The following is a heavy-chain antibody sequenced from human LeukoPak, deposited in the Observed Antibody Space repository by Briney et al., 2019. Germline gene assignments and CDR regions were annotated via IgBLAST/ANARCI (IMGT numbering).Heavy chain of an antibody. Sequence: SETLSLTCTVSGGSISSNSDYWGWIRQPPGKGLEWIGSIYYSGTTYYNPSLKSRVTISVDTSRNQFSLNLSSMTAADTAVYYCARGRPYNVVLPPWFDPWGQGTLVTVSS. CDR1: GGSISSNSDY. D-gene: IGHD1-14*01. CDR2: IYYSGTT. J-gene: IGHJ5*02. CDR3: ARGRPYNVVLPPWFDP. V-gene: IGHV4-39*07.